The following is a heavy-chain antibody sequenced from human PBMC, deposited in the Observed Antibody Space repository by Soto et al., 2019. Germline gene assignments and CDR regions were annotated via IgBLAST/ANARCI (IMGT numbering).Heavy chain of an antibody. D-gene: IGHD4-17*01. J-gene: IGHJ4*02. Sequence: PSETLSLTCTVSGGSISSGGYYWSWIRQHPGKGLEWIGYIYYSGSTYYNPSLKSRVTISVDTSKNQFSLKLSSVTAADTAVYYCARAGGYGDYVDYWGQGTLVTVSS. CDR1: GGSISSGGYY. V-gene: IGHV4-31*03. CDR3: ARAGGYGDYVDY. CDR2: IYYSGST.